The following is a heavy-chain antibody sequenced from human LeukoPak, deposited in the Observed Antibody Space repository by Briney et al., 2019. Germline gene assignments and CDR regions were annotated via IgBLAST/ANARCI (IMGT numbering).Heavy chain of an antibody. Sequence: PGGSLRLSCAASGFTFSSYGMHWVRQAPGKGLEWVALIWYDGSNKYYVDSVKGRFIISRDNSKNTHYLQMNSLRSEDTAVYYCAKDQPLGYYDSSGYYSDYWGQGTLVTVSS. CDR1: GFTFSSYG. V-gene: IGHV3-33*06. CDR2: IWYDGSNK. D-gene: IGHD3-22*01. J-gene: IGHJ4*02. CDR3: AKDQPLGYYDSSGYYSDY.